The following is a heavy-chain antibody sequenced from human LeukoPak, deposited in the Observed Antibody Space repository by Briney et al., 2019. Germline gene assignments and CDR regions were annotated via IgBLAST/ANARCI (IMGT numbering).Heavy chain of an antibody. J-gene: IGHJ4*02. CDR1: GFTFSSYG. CDR3: AKDNPLDY. V-gene: IGHV3-30*02. CDR2: IRYDGSNK. D-gene: IGHD1-14*01. Sequence: GGSLRLSCTASGFTFSSYGLHWVRQAPGKGLEWVAFIRYDGSNKYYADSVKGRFTISRDNSKNTLYLQMNSLRAEDTAVYYCAKDNPLDYWGQGTLVIVSS.